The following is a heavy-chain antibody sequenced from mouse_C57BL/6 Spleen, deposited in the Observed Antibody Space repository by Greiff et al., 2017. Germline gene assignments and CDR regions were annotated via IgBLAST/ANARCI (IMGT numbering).Heavy chain of an antibody. D-gene: IGHD1-1*01. Sequence: QVQLQQSGAELVKPGASVKISCKASGYAFSSYWMNWVKQRPGKGLEWIGQIYPGDGDTNYNGKFKGKATLTADKSSSTAYMQLSSLTSEDSAVYFGARGSDYCSSRGAMDYWGQGTSVTVSS. CDR1: GYAFSSYW. V-gene: IGHV1-80*01. J-gene: IGHJ4*01. CDR3: ARGSDYCSSRGAMDY. CDR2: IYPGDGDT.